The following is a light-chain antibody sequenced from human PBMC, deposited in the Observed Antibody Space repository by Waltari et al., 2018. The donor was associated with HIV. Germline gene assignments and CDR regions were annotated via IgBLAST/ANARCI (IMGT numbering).Light chain of an antibody. V-gene: IGKV1-39*01. J-gene: IGKJ5*01. CDR2: AAS. CDR1: QSISSS. CDR3: QQSYSTPRT. Sequence: DIQMTQSPSSLSASVGDRVTITCRASQSISSSLNWYQQKPGTAPKLLIYAASSLKSGVPPRISGSGSGTDFTLTISSLQPEDFATYYCQQSYSTPRTFGQGTRLEIK.